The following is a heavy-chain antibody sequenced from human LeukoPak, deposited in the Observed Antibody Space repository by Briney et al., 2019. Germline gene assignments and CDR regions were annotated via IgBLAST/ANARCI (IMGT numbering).Heavy chain of an antibody. CDR2: SSYSGST. D-gene: IGHD1/OR15-1a*01. CDR3: ARHVGNTLYFLDY. V-gene: IGHV4-59*08. CDR1: GDSVRNYY. J-gene: IGHJ4*02. Sequence: PSETLSLTCTVSGDSVRNYYWSWLRQPPGKRLEWIGHSSYSGSTKYNPSLNSRVTLSVDTSKNQLSLKLSSVTAADTAVYYCARHVGNTLYFLDYWGQGILVTVSS.